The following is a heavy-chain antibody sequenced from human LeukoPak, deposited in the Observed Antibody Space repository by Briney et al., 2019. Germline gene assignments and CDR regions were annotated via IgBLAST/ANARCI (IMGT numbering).Heavy chain of an antibody. D-gene: IGHD5-12*01. CDR2: ISRSGDNL. CDR1: GFTFRDYY. V-gene: IGHV3-11*04. J-gene: IGHJ4*02. Sequence: GGSLRLSCAASGFTFRDYYMTWVRQAPGKGLEWISYISRSGDNLYYADSVEGRFTISRDNARSSVYLQMNSLRAEDTAVYYCARDPRGGYDQIFDYWGQGTLVTVSS. CDR3: ARDPRGGYDQIFDY.